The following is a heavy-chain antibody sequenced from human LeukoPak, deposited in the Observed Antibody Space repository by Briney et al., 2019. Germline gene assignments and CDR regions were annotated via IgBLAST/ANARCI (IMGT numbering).Heavy chain of an antibody. CDR3: ARGVSRWFFAAAGTTSYYFDY. Sequence: PSETLSLTCAVYGGSFSGYYWSWIRQPPGKGLERIGEINHSGSTNYNPSLKSRVTISVDTSKNQFSLKLSSVTAADTAVYYCARGVSRWFFAAAGTTSYYFDYWGQGTLVTVSS. D-gene: IGHD1-1*01. CDR2: INHSGST. CDR1: GGSFSGYY. V-gene: IGHV4-34*01. J-gene: IGHJ4*02.